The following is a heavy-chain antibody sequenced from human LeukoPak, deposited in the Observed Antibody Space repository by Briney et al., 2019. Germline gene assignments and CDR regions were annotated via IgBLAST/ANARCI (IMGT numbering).Heavy chain of an antibody. CDR2: IWYDGSNK. D-gene: IGHD3-22*01. J-gene: IGHJ4*02. V-gene: IGHV3-33*01. CDR3: ARDPGGYYDSSGYYYVPPDY. CDR1: GFTFSSYG. Sequence: GGSLRLTCAASGFTFSSYGMHWVRQAPGKGLEWVAVIWYDGSNKYYADSVKGRFTISRDNSKNTLYLQMNSLRAEDTAVYYCARDPGGYYDSSGYYYVPPDYWGQGTLVTVSS.